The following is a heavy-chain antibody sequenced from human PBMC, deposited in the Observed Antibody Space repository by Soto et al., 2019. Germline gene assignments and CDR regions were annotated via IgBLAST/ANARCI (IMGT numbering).Heavy chain of an antibody. D-gene: IGHD5-12*01. V-gene: IGHV4-31*03. CDR3: ARVLQRLGYFDS. J-gene: IGHJ4*02. CDR1: GDYISSGNYY. CDR2: IYFIGSP. Sequence: PLETMSLTYSVSGDYISSGNYYWTWIIQLPGKGLEWIWYIYFIGSPYYNPSLQSRVTMSRDTSKNKFSLNLNSVTAADTAVYYCARVLQRLGYFDSWGQGALVTVSS.